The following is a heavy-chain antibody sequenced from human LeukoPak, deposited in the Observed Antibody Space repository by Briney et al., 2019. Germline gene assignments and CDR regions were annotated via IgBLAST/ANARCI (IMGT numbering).Heavy chain of an antibody. V-gene: IGHV3-9*01. Sequence: WVRQAPGKGLEWVSGISWNSGSIGYADSVKGRFTISRDNAKNSLYLQMNSLRAEDTALYYCAKASHCSSTSCYLDYWGQGTLVTVSS. CDR2: ISWNSGSI. D-gene: IGHD2-2*01. J-gene: IGHJ4*02. CDR3: AKASHCSSTSCYLDY.